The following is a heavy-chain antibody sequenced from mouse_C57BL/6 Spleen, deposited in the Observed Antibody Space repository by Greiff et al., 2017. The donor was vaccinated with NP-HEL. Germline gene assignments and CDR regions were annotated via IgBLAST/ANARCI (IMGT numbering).Heavy chain of an antibody. CDR2: IYPGDGDT. D-gene: IGHD2-4*01. CDR3: ARWGYDYDGDY. CDR1: GYAFSSYW. V-gene: IGHV1-80*01. Sequence: VKLQESGAELVKPGASVKISCKASGYAFSSYWMNWVKQRPGKGLEWIGQIYPGDGDTNYNGKFKGKATLTADKSSSTAYMQLSSLTSEDSAVYFCARWGYDYDGDYWGQGTTLTVSS. J-gene: IGHJ2*01.